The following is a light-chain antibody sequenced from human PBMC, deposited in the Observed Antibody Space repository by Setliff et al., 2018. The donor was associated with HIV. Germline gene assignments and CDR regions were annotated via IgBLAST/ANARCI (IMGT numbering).Light chain of an antibody. V-gene: IGLV2-14*03. CDR3: SSYTSTSTLCV. J-gene: IGLJ1*01. CDR2: DVS. Sequence: QSVLTQAASVSGSPGQSITMSCTGTKSDVGGYNYVSWYQQHPGEAPKLMIYDVSNRPSGVSNRFSGSKSGNTASLTISGLQAEDEADYYCSSYTSTSTLCVFGTGTKVTVL. CDR1: KSDVGGYNY.